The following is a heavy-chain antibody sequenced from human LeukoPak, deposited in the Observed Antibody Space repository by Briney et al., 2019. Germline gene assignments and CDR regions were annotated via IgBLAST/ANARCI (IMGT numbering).Heavy chain of an antibody. CDR3: ARRYDSSFDY. J-gene: IGHJ4*02. V-gene: IGHV5-51*01. CDR2: TFPGGSDT. Sequence: GESLKISCKASGYNFTPYWIGWVRQMPGKGLEWMGITFPGGSDTKYSPPFQGLVTMSADRSISTAYLQWSSLKASDTAMYYCARRYDSSFDYWGQGTLVTVSS. D-gene: IGHD3-22*01. CDR1: GYNFTPYW.